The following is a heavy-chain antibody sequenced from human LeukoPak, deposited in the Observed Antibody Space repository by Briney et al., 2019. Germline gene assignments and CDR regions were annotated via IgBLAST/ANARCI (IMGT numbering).Heavy chain of an antibody. J-gene: IGHJ4*02. CDR2: VSTSGGT. CDR3: ARGVGYCSGGSCYPY. D-gene: IGHD2-15*01. CDR1: GLTFSNSA. V-gene: IGHV3-23*01. Sequence: PGGSLRLSCAASGLTFSNSAMNWVRQAPGKGLECVSSVSTSGGTYYADSVKGRFTISRDNSKNTVHLQMNSLRAEDTAVYYCARGVGYCSGGSCYPYWGQGTLVTVSS.